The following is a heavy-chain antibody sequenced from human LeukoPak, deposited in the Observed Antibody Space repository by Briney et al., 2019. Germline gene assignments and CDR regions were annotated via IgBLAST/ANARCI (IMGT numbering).Heavy chain of an antibody. J-gene: IGHJ5*02. V-gene: IGHV1-18*01. CDR1: GYTFTQYG. CDR3: ARDGLGVTMVRGPKNWFDP. Sequence: ASVKVSCKASGYTFTQYGISWVRKAPGQGLEWMGRVSAYNGNTDYAQKFKGRVTMTTDRSTTTAYLELRSLTSDDTAVYYCARDGLGVTMVRGPKNWFDPWGQGTLVTISS. CDR2: VSAYNGNT. D-gene: IGHD3-10*01.